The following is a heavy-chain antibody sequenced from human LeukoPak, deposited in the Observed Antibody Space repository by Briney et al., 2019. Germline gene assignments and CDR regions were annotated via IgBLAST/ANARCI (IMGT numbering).Heavy chain of an antibody. CDR2: INWTGGMT. D-gene: IGHD1-1*01. V-gene: IGHV3-20*04. Sequence: PGGSLRLSCAASGFTFSSYWMHWVRQAPGKGLEWVSGINWTGGMTGYVESVKGRFTISRDNGKNLLYLQMNSLRADDTAVYFCATQPSSAPTRAYFDYWGPGTLVTVSS. J-gene: IGHJ4*02. CDR3: ATQPSSAPTRAYFDY. CDR1: GFTFSSYW.